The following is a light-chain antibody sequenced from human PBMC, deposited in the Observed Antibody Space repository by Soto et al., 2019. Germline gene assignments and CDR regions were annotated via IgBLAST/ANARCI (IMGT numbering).Light chain of an antibody. Sequence: DIQMTQSPSSLSASVGDRVTITCQASQDLSNYLNWYQQKPGKAPKLLIYDASNLETGVPSMFSGSESGTDFTFTISSLQPEYIATYYCQQYDNLPLTFGGGTKVEIK. CDR3: QQYDNLPLT. CDR2: DAS. J-gene: IGKJ4*01. V-gene: IGKV1-33*01. CDR1: QDLSNY.